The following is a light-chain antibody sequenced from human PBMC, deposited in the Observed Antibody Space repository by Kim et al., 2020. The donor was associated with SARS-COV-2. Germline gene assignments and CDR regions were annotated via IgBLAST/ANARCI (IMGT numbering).Light chain of an antibody. CDR1: VLAKKY. J-gene: IGLJ3*02. CDR3: YSAADNNPRV. Sequence: SPGQTARITCAGDVLAKKYARWFQQKPGQAPVLVIYKDSERPSGIPERFSGSSSGTTVTLTISGAQVEDEADYYCYSAADNNPRVFGGGTQLTVL. V-gene: IGLV3-27*01. CDR2: KDS.